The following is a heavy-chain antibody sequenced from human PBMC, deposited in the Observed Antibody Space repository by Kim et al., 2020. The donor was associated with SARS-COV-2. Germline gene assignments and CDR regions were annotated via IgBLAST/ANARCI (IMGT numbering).Heavy chain of an antibody. CDR2: IWYDGSNK. CDR1: GFTFSSYG. J-gene: IGHJ4*02. V-gene: IGHV3-33*01. Sequence: GGSLRLSCAASGFTFSSYGMHWVRQAPGKGLEWVAVIWYDGSNKYYADSVKGRFTISRDNSKNTLYLQMNSLRAEDTAVYYCASGGGRNDSWTGYWGQGTLVTVSS. CDR3: ASGGGRNDSWTGY. D-gene: IGHD1-1*01.